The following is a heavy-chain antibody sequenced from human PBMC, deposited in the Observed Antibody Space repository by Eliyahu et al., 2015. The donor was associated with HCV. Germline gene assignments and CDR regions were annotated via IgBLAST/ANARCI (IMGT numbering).Heavy chain of an antibody. CDR3: AGLRGVIFYNYHAMDV. CDR1: GGSFRXFY. V-gene: IGHV4-34*02. CDR2: ITQSGST. D-gene: IGHD3-10*01. J-gene: IGHJ6*02. Sequence: QVQLQQWGAGLLKPSGPLSLXFXXXGGSFRXFYWSWXRQSPGRGLEWIGEITQSGSTNYNPSLKGRLAISVDTSKSQFSLTLSSVSAADTGVYYCAGLRGVIFYNYHAMDVWGQGTTVAVSS.